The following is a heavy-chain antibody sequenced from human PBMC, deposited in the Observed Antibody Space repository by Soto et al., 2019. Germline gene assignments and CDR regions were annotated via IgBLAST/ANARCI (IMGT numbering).Heavy chain of an antibody. CDR1: GYTFAGFY. Sequence: ASVKVSCKASGYTFAGFYMSWVRQAPGQGLEWLGWINTDIGGTNYAQKFQGRVIMTRDTSISTAYMELSRLRSDDTAVYYCARGGGTYYYDSSGYYVHYWGHATLVSLS. D-gene: IGHD3-22*01. CDR3: ARGGGTYYYDSSGYYVHY. CDR2: INTDIGGT. V-gene: IGHV1-2*02. J-gene: IGHJ4*01.